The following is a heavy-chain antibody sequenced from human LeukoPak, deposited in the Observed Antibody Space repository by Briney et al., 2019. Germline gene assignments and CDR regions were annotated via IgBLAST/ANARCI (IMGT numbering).Heavy chain of an antibody. CDR3: TRERDGDGYNSD. V-gene: IGHV3-23*01. J-gene: IGHJ4*02. CDR1: GFTFSSYG. D-gene: IGHD5-24*01. CDR2: ISGSGGST. Sequence: GGSLRLSCAASGFTFSSYGMSWVRQAPGKGLEWVSAISGSGGSTYYADSVKGRFTISRDDSKNTAYLQMNSLKTEDTAVYYCTRERDGDGYNSDWGQGTLVTVSS.